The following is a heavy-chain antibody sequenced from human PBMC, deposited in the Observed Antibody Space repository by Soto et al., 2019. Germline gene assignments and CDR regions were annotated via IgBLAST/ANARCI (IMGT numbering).Heavy chain of an antibody. Sequence: HLQLQESGPGLVKPSETLSLTCTVSGGSISSSSYYWGWIRQPPGKGLDWIGSIYYSGSTYYNPSLKSRVTISVDTSKNQFSLKLSSVTAADTAVYYCARRPSGSYSDYWGQGTLVTVSS. D-gene: IGHD1-26*01. CDR1: GGSISSSSYY. CDR3: ARRPSGSYSDY. J-gene: IGHJ4*02. V-gene: IGHV4-39*01. CDR2: IYYSGST.